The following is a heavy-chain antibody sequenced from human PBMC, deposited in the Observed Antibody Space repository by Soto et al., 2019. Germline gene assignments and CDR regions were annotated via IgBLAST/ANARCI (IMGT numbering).Heavy chain of an antibody. Sequence: ASETLSLPCTFSCGSISSGGYYWSLIRXHPXXXLEWIGYIYYSGSTYYNPPLKSRVTISVDTSKNQFALKLSSVTAADTAVYYCARANLDIVVVPAAMCFDYWGQGTLVTVSS. J-gene: IGHJ4*02. CDR3: ARANLDIVVVPAAMCFDY. V-gene: IGHV4-31*03. CDR2: IYYSGST. D-gene: IGHD2-2*01. CDR1: CGSISSGGYY.